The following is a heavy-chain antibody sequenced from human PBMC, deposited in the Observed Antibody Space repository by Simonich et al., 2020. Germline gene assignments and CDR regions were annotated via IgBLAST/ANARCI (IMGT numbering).Heavy chain of an antibody. J-gene: IGHJ2*01. D-gene: IGHD2-21*02. Sequence: QVQLQESGPGLVKPSETLSLTCTVSGGSISSYYWSWIRQPPGKGLEWIGYIYYSGSTNYNPSLKSRVTISVDTSKNQFSLKLSSVTAAETAVYYCARYKFWGEVVTAIPGYWYFDLWGRGTLVTVSS. CDR3: ARYKFWGEVVTAIPGYWYFDL. V-gene: IGHV4-59*08. CDR1: GGSISSYY. CDR2: IYYSGST.